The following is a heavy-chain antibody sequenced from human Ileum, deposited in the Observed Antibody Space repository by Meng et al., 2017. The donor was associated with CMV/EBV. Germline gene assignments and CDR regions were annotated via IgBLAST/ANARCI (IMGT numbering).Heavy chain of an antibody. CDR1: GFSLSTTGVG. J-gene: IGHJ4*01. V-gene: IGHV2-5*02. D-gene: IGHD3-22*01. Sequence: HISVKWSGPTLVHPTQALTLTCTFSGFSLSTTGVGVGWTRQPPGKALELLALIYWDDDKRYSPSLKSRLTITKDTSKNQVVLTMTNMDPVDTATYYCARNYYDSGPFQYWGQGTLVTVSS. CDR2: IYWDDDK. CDR3: ARNYYDSGPFQY.